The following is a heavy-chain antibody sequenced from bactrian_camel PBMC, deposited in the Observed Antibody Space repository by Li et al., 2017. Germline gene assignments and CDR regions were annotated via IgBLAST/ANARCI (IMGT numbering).Heavy chain of an antibody. CDR2: FESDGRT. Sequence: QVQLVESGGGSVQTGGSLRLSCTTSGPPFDDGDMGWYRQAPGKEREAVAAFESDGRTNYDDSAKGRFTISRDNAESTLTLILNSLTPEDTAMYYCAADFDPTQWLVASKHHWGQGTQVTV. D-gene: IGHD6*01. CDR1: GPPFDDGD. J-gene: IGHJ4*01. CDR3: AADFDPTQWLVASKHH. V-gene: IGHV3S53*01.